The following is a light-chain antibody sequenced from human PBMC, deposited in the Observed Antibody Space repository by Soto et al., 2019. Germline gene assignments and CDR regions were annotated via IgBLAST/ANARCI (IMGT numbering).Light chain of an antibody. CDR1: KSVSKS. J-gene: IGKJ1*01. V-gene: IGKV3-11*01. CDR2: AS. CDR3: QQRHNWPRT. Sequence: EIVMTQSPATLSLSPGERATLSCRASKSVSKSLVWYQQKPGQAPRLLIYASDRAAGIPVRFSGSGSGTDFTLTISSMAPDDVAVYYCQQRHNWPRTFGQGTRVEI.